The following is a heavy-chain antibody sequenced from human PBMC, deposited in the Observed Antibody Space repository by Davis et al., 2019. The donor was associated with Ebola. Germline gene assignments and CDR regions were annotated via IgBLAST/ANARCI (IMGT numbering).Heavy chain of an antibody. Sequence: MPSETLSLTCTVSGDSVSSSYWSWVRQPPGRGLERIGYVHNSGTTRYNPSLKSRVTISVDTSSNNFSLILSAVTAADAAVYYCARHVAHGSGTEALDYWGQGTLVTVSS. V-gene: IGHV4-59*08. CDR3: ARHVAHGSGTEALDY. CDR2: VHNSGTT. J-gene: IGHJ4*02. CDR1: GDSVSSSY. D-gene: IGHD3-10*01.